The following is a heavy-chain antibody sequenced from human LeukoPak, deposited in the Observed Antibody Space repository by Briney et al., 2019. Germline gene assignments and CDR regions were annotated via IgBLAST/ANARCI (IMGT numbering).Heavy chain of an antibody. D-gene: IGHD3-10*01. CDR2: MNPNSGDT. Sequence: GASATVSCKASGYTFTSYDINWVRQATGRGLEWMGWMNPNSGDTGYAQKFQGRVIMTRNTSISTAYMELSSLRSEDTAVYYCARAGTGFNWGQGTLVTVSS. CDR1: GYTFTSYD. V-gene: IGHV1-8*01. CDR3: ARAGTGFN. J-gene: IGHJ4*02.